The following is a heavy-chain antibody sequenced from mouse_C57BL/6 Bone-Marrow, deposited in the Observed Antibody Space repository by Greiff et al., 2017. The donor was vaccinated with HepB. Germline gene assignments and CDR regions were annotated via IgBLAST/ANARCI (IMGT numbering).Heavy chain of an antibody. Sequence: EVNVVESGGGLVQPGGSLKLSCAASGFTFSDYYMYWVRQTPEKRLEWVAYISNGGGSTYYPDTVKGRFTISRDNAKNTLYLQMSRLKSEDTAMYYCARGLLRGWYFDVWGTGTTVTVSS. CDR1: GFTFSDYY. V-gene: IGHV5-12*01. CDR2: ISNGGGST. CDR3: ARGLLRGWYFDV. D-gene: IGHD1-1*01. J-gene: IGHJ1*03.